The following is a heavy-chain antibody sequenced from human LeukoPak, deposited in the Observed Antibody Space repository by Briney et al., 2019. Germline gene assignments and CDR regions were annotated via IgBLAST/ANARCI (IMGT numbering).Heavy chain of an antibody. Sequence: ASVKVSCKASGYTFTSYYMHWVRQAPGQGLEWMGIINPSGGSTSYAQKFQGRVTMTRDTSTSTVYMELSSLRSEDTAVYYCAREGWAPYSTSQAVGFDYWGQGTLVTVSS. D-gene: IGHD6-13*01. CDR3: AREGWAPYSTSQAVGFDY. J-gene: IGHJ4*02. CDR1: GYTFTSYY. V-gene: IGHV1-46*01. CDR2: INPSGGST.